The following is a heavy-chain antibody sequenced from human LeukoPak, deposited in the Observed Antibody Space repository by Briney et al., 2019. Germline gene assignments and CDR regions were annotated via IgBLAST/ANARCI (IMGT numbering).Heavy chain of an antibody. CDR1: GGSISSTSYH. J-gene: IGHJ5*02. CDR3: ARDRLYYDSSGWFDP. CDR2: ISYSGST. Sequence: SETLSLTCTVSGGSISSTSYHWGWIRQPPGKGLEWIGTISYSGSTYHNPSLMSRVTISVDTSKNQFSLKLSSVTAADTAVYYCARDRLYYDSSGWFDPWGQGTLVTVSS. V-gene: IGHV4-39*07. D-gene: IGHD3-22*01.